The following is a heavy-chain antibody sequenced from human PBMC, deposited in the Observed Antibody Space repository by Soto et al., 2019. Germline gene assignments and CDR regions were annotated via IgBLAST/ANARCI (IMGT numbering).Heavy chain of an antibody. CDR1: GYTLNEFS. CDR2: FDAEDRETV. Sequence: QVHVEQSGAEVKKPGASGKVSCKVSGYTLNEFSLHWVRQGPGKGLEWRGGFDAEDRETVVYSQKFQGRVTMTEDSSTDTAYMELSSLRSEDTAVYCCAIGCVDDVWSGPPFDSGGQGTLLTVSS. V-gene: IGHV1-24*01. D-gene: IGHD3-3*01. CDR3: AIGCVDDVWSGPPFDS. J-gene: IGHJ4*02.